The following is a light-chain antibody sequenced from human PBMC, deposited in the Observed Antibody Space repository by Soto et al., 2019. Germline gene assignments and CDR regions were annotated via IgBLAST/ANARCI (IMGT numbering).Light chain of an antibody. J-gene: IGLJ1*01. CDR1: SSDVGGYNF. CDR2: EVT. V-gene: IGLV2-14*01. CDR3: SSYTSSSTLV. Sequence: QSALTQPASVSGTPGQAITIACTGTSSDVGGYNFFSWYQQHPGKAPKLIIYEVTIRPSGVSSRFSGSKSGNTASLTISGLQAEDEADYYCSSYTSSSTLVFGTGTKVTVL.